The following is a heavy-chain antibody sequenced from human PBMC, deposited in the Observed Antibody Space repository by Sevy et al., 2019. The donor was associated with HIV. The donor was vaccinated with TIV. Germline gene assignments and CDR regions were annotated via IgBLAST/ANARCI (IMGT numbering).Heavy chain of an antibody. CDR3: ARLPGGSGGSCYPNCFDY. D-gene: IGHD2-15*01. J-gene: IGHJ4*02. V-gene: IGHV3-30-3*01. Sequence: GWSVRLSCAASGFTFSSYAMHWVRQAPGKGLEWVAVIPYDGSNKYYADSVKGRFTISRDNSKNTLYLQMNSLRAEDRAVYYCARLPGGSGGSCYPNCFDYWGQGTLVTVSS. CDR2: IPYDGSNK. CDR1: GFTFSSYA.